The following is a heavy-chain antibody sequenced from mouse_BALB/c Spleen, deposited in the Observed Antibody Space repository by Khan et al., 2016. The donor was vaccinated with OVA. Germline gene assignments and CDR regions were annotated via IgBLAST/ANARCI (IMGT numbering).Heavy chain of an antibody. Sequence: VQLQRSGAELARPGASVKLSCKSSGYTFTSYWMQWVKQKPGQGLEWIGTIYPGDGDTRYTQKFKGKATLTADKSSSTAFMQLSNLASEDSAVYYCASYRFDYFDYWGQGTTLTVSS. V-gene: IGHV1-87*01. CDR2: IYPGDGDT. CDR3: ASYRFDYFDY. J-gene: IGHJ2*01. D-gene: IGHD2-14*01. CDR1: GYTFTSYW.